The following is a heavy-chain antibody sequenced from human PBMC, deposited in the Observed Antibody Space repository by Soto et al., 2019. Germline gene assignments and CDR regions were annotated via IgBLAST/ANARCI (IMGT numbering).Heavy chain of an antibody. CDR1: GFSISSYY. CDR3: LNLLFDY. J-gene: IGHJ4*02. Sequence: EVQLVESGGGLVQPGESLRLSCAASGFSISSYYMHWVRQAPGKGLVWVSRISSDGSGAIYADSVNGRFTISRDKAKNTLYLQMNILRAEDTAVYYCLNLLFDYWGQGTLGTVYS. CDR2: ISSDGSGA. V-gene: IGHV3-74*01.